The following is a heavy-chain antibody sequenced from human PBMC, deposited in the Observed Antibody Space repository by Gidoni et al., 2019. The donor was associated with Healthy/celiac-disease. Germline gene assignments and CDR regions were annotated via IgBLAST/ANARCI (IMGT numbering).Heavy chain of an antibody. CDR1: GLHCSDYY. D-gene: IGHD3-16*02. V-gene: IGHV3-11*01. CDR3: AREGGVEYDYVWGSYRLVDY. CDR2: ISSSCSTL. J-gene: IGHJ4*02. Sequence: QVQLVESGGGLVKTGGSLRLSWAASGLHCSDYYMSWIRQAPGKVLEWVSYISSSCSTLYYSVPVKCRFTISRENAKNSLYLKMNSLRAEDTAVYYGAREGGVEYDYVWGSYRLVDYWGQGTLVTVSS.